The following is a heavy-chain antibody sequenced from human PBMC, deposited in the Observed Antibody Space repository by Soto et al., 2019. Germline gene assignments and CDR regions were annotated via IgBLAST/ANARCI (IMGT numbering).Heavy chain of an antibody. Sequence: EVQLVESGGGLVKPGGSLRLSCAASGFTFSNAHMAWVRQGPGKGLEWVGHIRSKTEGETTDYGAPVRGRFTISRDDSKNTLYLEINSLQTDDTAIYYCTPRSGREGYWGQGTLVTVSS. J-gene: IGHJ4*02. CDR1: GFTFSNAH. V-gene: IGHV3-15*01. D-gene: IGHD1-26*01. CDR3: TPRSGREGY. CDR2: IRSKTEGETT.